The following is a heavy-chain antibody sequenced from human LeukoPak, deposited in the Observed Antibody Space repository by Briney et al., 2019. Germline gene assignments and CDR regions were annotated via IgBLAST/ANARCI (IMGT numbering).Heavy chain of an antibody. V-gene: IGHV3-9*03. CDR3: AKDGAELGASRSYAFDV. CDR1: GFSFGDYA. CDR2: VNWNSAYI. Sequence: GGSLRLSCAASGFSFGDYAMHWVRQAPGKGLEWVAGVNWNSAYIGYGDSMKGRVTIYRDNAKKSLYLQMNGMRVEDMALYYCAKDGAELGASRSYAFDVWGQGTMVTVSS. J-gene: IGHJ3*01. D-gene: IGHD1-26*01.